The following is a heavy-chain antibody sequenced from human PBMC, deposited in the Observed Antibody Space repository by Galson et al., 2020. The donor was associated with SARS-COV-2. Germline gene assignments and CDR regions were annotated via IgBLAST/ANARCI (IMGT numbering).Heavy chain of an antibody. CDR3: ARRNYYDSMYYFDY. Sequence: GESLKISCKGSGYSFPTYWIGWVRQMPGKGLEWMGIIYPGDSDTRYSPSFQGQVTISADKSISTAYLQWGSLKASDTAMYYCARRNYYDSMYYFDYWGQGTLVTVSS. J-gene: IGHJ4*02. D-gene: IGHD3-22*01. V-gene: IGHV5-51*01. CDR1: GYSFPTYW. CDR2: IYPGDSDT.